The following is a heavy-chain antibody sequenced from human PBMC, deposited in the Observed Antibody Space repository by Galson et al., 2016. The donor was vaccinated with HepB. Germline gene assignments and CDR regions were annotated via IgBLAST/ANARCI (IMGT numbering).Heavy chain of an antibody. CDR3: AKEPAPVGSYGGYYYYGMDV. CDR1: GFTFSSYA. CDR2: ISYAGSNK. Sequence: SLRLSCAASGFTFSSYAMYWVRQAPGKGLEWVAVISYAGSNKYYADSVKGRFTISRDNSKNTLFLQMNSLRAEDTAVYYCAKEPAPVGSYGGYYYYGMDVWGQGTTVTVSS. D-gene: IGHD4-23*01. J-gene: IGHJ6*02. V-gene: IGHV3-30*18.